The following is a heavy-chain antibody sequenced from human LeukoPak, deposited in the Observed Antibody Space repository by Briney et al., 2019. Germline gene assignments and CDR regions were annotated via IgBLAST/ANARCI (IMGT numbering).Heavy chain of an antibody. J-gene: IGHJ6*02. D-gene: IGHD6-19*01. Sequence: GSSVKVSCKASGGTFISYAISWVRQAPGQGLEWMGGIIPIFGTANYAQKFQGRVTITADESTSTAYMELSSLRSEDTAVYYCARDPRGAVAGTRNGMDVWGQGTTVTVSS. CDR3: ARDPRGAVAGTRNGMDV. V-gene: IGHV1-69*01. CDR1: GGTFISYA. CDR2: IIPIFGTA.